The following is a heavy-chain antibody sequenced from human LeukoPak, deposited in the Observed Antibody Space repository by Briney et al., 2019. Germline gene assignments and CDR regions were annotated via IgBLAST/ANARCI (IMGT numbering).Heavy chain of an antibody. V-gene: IGHV3-23*01. D-gene: IGHD5-24*01. CDR2: ISGSGGST. J-gene: IGHJ4*02. CDR1: GFTFSNAW. Sequence: GGSLRLSCAASGFTFSNAWMSWVRQAPGKGLEWVSAISGSGGSTYYADSVKGRFTISRDNSKNTLYLQMNSLRAEDTAVYYCAKGRDGYNYFDYWGQGTLVTVSS. CDR3: AKGRDGYNYFDY.